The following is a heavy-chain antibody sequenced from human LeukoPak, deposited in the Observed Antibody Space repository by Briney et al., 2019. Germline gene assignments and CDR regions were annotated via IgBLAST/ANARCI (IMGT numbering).Heavy chain of an antibody. V-gene: IGHV3-30*18. CDR1: GFTFSSYG. Sequence: GRSLRLSCAASGFTFSSYGMHWLRQAPGKGLEWVAVISYDGSNKYYADSVKGRFTISRDNSKNTLYLQMNSLRAEDTSVYYCAKRPYSGGWYFYYYYGMDVWGQGTTVTVSS. CDR2: ISYDGSNK. D-gene: IGHD6-19*01. CDR3: AKRPYSGGWYFYYYYGMDV. J-gene: IGHJ6*02.